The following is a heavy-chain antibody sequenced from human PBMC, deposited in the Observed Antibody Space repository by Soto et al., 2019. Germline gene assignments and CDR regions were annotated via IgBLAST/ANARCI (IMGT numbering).Heavy chain of an antibody. J-gene: IGHJ4*02. D-gene: IGHD2-8*01. CDR2: IYYTGHT. V-gene: IGHV4-31*03. CDR1: GGYISSGGNY. CDR3: AREDINESFFDY. Sequence: SETLSLTCSVSGGYISSGGNYWSWIRQHPGKGLEWIGFIYYTGHTEYNAALKSRASISADMSENQFSLTLTSVTAADTAVYYCAREDINESFFDYWGPGTLVTVSS.